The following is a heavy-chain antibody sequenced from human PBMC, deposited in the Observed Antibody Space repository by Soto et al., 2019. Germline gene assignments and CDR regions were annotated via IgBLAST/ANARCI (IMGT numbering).Heavy chain of an antibody. J-gene: IGHJ5*02. CDR3: AKDEAKLWQQRNWFDP. CDR1: GFTFSSYA. Sequence: EVQLLESGGGLVQPGGSLRLSCAASGFTFSSYAMSWVRQAPGKGLEWVSGISGSGGSTYYADSVKGRFTISRDNSKNSLYLQMNSLRAEDTAVYYCAKDEAKLWQQRNWFDPWGEGTLVTVSS. D-gene: IGHD6-13*01. V-gene: IGHV3-23*01. CDR2: ISGSGGST.